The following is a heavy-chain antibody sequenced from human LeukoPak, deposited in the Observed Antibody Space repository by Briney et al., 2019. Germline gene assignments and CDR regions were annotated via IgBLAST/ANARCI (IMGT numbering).Heavy chain of an antibody. D-gene: IGHD6-13*01. V-gene: IGHV4-59*01. J-gene: IGHJ4*02. Sequence: SETLSLTCTVSGGSISSYYWSWIRQPPGKGLEWIGYIYHSGSTNYNPSLKSRVTISADTSKDQFSLKLASVTAADTAVYYCATGYSSTWYYFDYWGQGTLVTVSS. CDR2: IYHSGST. CDR1: GGSISSYY. CDR3: ATGYSSTWYYFDY.